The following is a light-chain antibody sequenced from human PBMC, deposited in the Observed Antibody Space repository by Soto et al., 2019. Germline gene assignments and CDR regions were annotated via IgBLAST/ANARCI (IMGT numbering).Light chain of an antibody. J-gene: IGLJ7*01. Sequence: QSVLTQPASVSGSPGQSITISCTGTNSDVGSHNLVSWYQQHPGQAPKLIIYEVSKRPLGVSARFSASKSGNTASLTISGLQAEDEADYYCCSYGGSRAVFGGGTQLTVL. CDR1: NSDVGSHNL. CDR2: EVS. CDR3: CSYGGSRAV. V-gene: IGLV2-23*02.